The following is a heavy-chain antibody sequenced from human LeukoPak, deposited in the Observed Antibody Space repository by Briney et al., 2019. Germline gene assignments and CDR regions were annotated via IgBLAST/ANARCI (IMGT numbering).Heavy chain of an antibody. CDR3: ARSDYVGGSSY. CDR2: IYYSGST. J-gene: IGHJ4*02. Sequence: SETLSLTCTVSGGSMSSSSYYWGWIRQPPGKGLEWIGSIYYSGSTYYNPSLKSRVTISVDTSKNQFSLKLSSVTAADTAVYYCARSDYVGGSSYWGQGTLVTVSS. V-gene: IGHV4-39*01. D-gene: IGHD4-17*01. CDR1: GGSMSSSSYY.